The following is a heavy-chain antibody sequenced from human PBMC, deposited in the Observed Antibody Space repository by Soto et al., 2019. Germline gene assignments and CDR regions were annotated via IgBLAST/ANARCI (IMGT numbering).Heavy chain of an antibody. CDR3: ARGREGYYGGNSGYYDC. CDR1: GFTFSGHG. J-gene: IGHJ4*02. CDR2: VWHDGSKE. Sequence: QVQLVESGGGVVQPGRSLRLSCAASGFTFSGHGMHWVRQAPGKGLEWVAVVWHDGSKEYYADSVKGRFTISRDNSKSTLYLQMNSLRAEDTAVYSCARGREGYYGGNSGYYDCWGQGTLVTVSS. D-gene: IGHD4-17*01. V-gene: IGHV3-33*01.